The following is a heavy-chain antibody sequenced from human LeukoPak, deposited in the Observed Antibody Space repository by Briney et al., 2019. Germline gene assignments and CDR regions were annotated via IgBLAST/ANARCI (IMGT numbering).Heavy chain of an antibody. CDR3: ARAYCSGGSCYSGAFDI. CDR2: ISTSGTTT. D-gene: IGHD2-15*01. V-gene: IGHV3-48*03. CDR1: GFTFSTYE. J-gene: IGHJ3*02. Sequence: PGGSLRLSCVASGFTFSTYEMNWVRQAPGQGLEWLSYISTSGTTTHYADSVKGRFTISRDNAKNSLYVQMNSLRAEDTAVYYCARAYCSGGSCYSGAFDIWGQGTMVTVSS.